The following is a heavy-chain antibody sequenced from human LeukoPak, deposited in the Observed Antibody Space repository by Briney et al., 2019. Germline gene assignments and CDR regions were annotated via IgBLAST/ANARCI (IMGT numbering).Heavy chain of an antibody. D-gene: IGHD1-14*01. V-gene: IGHV3-9*01. CDR1: GFTFDDYA. Sequence: GRSLRLSCAASGFTFDDYAMHWVRQAPGKGLEWVSGISWNSGSIGYADSVKGRFTISRDNAKNSLYLQMNSLRGEDTAIYYCTENTWGRGTRVTVSS. CDR2: ISWNSGSI. CDR3: TENT. J-gene: IGHJ4*02.